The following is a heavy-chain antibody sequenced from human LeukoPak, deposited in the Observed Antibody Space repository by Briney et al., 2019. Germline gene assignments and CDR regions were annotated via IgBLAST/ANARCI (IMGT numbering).Heavy chain of an antibody. D-gene: IGHD5-12*01. Sequence: SETLSLTGAVSGGSISSSNWRSWVRQPPGKGLEWIGEIYHSGSTNYNPSLKSRVTISVDTSKNQFSLKLSSVTAADTAVYYCARRLTYSGYDYGWDYYYYGMDVWGQGTTVTVSS. J-gene: IGHJ6*02. CDR3: ARRLTYSGYDYGWDYYYYGMDV. CDR1: GGSISSSNW. CDR2: IYHSGST. V-gene: IGHV4-4*02.